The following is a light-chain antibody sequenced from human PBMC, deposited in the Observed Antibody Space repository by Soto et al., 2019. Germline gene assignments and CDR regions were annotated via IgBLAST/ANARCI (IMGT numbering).Light chain of an antibody. Sequence: EIVLTQSPGTLSLSPGARATLSCRASQSVSSSYLAWYQQKPGQAPRLLIYGASSRATGLPDRFSGSGSGTDFTLTISRLELEDFAVYYCQQYGSSPVYTFGQGTKLEIK. CDR3: QQYGSSPVYT. CDR1: QSVSSSY. V-gene: IGKV3-20*01. J-gene: IGKJ2*01. CDR2: GAS.